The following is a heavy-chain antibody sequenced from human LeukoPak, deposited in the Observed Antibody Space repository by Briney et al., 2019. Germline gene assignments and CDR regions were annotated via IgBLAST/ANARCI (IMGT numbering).Heavy chain of an antibody. CDR3: ATLAVAGDYYFGY. Sequence: ASVKVSCKASGGTFSSYAISWVRQAPGQGLEWMGGIIPIFGTANYAQKFQGRVTITTDESTSTAYMELSSLRSEDTAVYYCATLAVAGDYYFGYWGQGTLVTVSS. CDR1: GGTFSSYA. J-gene: IGHJ4*02. CDR2: IIPIFGTA. D-gene: IGHD6-19*01. V-gene: IGHV1-69*05.